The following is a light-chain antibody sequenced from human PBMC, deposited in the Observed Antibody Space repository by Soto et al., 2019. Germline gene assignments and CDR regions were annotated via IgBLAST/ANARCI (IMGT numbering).Light chain of an antibody. CDR1: HSIIIW. J-gene: IGKJ1*01. Sequence: DLQTTQSSSTLSASVADRVTITCRSIHSIIIWLAWYQQKPGKAPKLLIYKASSLESGVPSRFSGSGSGTEFTLTITSLQPDDFATYYCQQYNSWTFGKGTKVDIK. V-gene: IGKV1-5*03. CDR2: KAS. CDR3: QQYNSWT.